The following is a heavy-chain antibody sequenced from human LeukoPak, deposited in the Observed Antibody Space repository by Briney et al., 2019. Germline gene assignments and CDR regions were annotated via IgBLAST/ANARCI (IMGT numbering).Heavy chain of an antibody. V-gene: IGHV1-46*01. CDR1: GYTFTSYY. CDR2: INPSGGST. J-gene: IGHJ4*02. D-gene: IGHD3-10*01. CDR3: AREGLPYYYGSGSHTYYFDY. Sequence: GASVKVSCKASGYTFTSYYMHWVRQAPGQGLEWMGIINPSGGSTSYAQKFQGRVTMTRDTSTSTVYMELSSLRSEDTAVYYCAREGLPYYYGSGSHTYYFDYWGQGTLVTVSS.